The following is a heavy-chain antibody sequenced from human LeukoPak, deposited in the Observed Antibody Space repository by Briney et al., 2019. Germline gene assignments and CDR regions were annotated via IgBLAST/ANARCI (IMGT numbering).Heavy chain of an antibody. D-gene: IGHD2/OR15-2a*01. CDR2: ISSSSSYI. J-gene: IGHJ4*02. Sequence: GGSLRLSCAASGFTFSSYSMNWVRQAPGKGLEWVSSISSSSSYIYYADSVKGRFTISKDNAKNTVYLQMNSLRAEDTAVYYCVSFYETYWGRGTLVTVPS. V-gene: IGHV3-21*01. CDR1: GFTFSSYS. CDR3: VSFYETY.